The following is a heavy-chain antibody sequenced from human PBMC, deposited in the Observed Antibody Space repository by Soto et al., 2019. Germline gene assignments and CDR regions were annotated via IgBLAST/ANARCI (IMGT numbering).Heavy chain of an antibody. CDR3: ARDLWGTTSFFDY. V-gene: IGHV4-59*01. CDR1: GGSISSYY. CDR2: IYYSGST. D-gene: IGHD3-3*01. J-gene: IGHJ4*02. Sequence: TLSLTCTVSGGSISSYYWSWIRQPPGKGLEWIGYIYYSGSTNYNPSLKSRVTISVDTSKNQFSLKLSSVTAADTAVYYCARDLWGTTSFFDYWGQGTLVTVSS.